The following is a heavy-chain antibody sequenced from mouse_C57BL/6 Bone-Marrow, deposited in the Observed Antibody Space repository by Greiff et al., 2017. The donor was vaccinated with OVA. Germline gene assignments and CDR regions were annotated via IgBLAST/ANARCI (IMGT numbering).Heavy chain of an antibody. J-gene: IGHJ4*01. Sequence: QVQLQQSGAELVKPGASVKLSCKASGYTFTEYTIHWVKQRSGQGLEWIGWFYPGSGSIKYNEKFKDKATLTADKSSSKVYMELSRLTSEDSAVYFCARHNDVYYYGSSYAMDYWGQGTSVTVSS. CDR1: GYTFTEYT. CDR2: FYPGSGSI. D-gene: IGHD1-1*01. CDR3: ARHNDVYYYGSSYAMDY. V-gene: IGHV1-62-2*01.